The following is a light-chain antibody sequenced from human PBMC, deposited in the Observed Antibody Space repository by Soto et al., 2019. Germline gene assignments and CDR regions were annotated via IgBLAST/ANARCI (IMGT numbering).Light chain of an antibody. CDR2: GPS. CDR1: QSVDSTY. Sequence: IVLTQSPGTLSLSPGERATLSCRASQSVDSTYLTWYQQTPGQAPRLLIYGPSVRATGIPDRFSGSGSGTDFTLTISRLEPEDFAVYYCQYYDTFRTFGEGTEVEIK. CDR3: QYYDTFRT. V-gene: IGKV3-20*01. J-gene: IGKJ1*01.